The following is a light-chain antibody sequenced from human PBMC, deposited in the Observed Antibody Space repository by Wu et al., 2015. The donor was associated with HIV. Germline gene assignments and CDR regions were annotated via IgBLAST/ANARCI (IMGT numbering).Light chain of an antibody. CDR1: QGISSS. V-gene: IGKV1-9*01. CDR3: QQYNSPYT. Sequence: DIQLTQSPSFLSASVGDRVTITCRASQGISSSLAWYQQKPGTAPKLLIYAASTLESGVPSRFSGSGSGTLFALTISSLQPEDFATYYCQQYNSPYTFGQGTKLEIK. CDR2: AAS. J-gene: IGKJ2*01.